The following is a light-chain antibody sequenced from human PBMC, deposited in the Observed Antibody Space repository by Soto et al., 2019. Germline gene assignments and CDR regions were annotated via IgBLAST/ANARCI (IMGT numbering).Light chain of an antibody. CDR3: QHYNSYSKA. CDR2: GVS. CDR1: QRVSGW. V-gene: IGKV1-5*01. Sequence: IQMSQSPYTLSASVGDTVTITCRASQRVSGWLAWYQQKPGKAPKLLIYGVSALERGVPPRFSGSGSGTEFTLTISSLQSEDFATYYCQHYNSYSKAFGQGTKVDIK. J-gene: IGKJ1*01.